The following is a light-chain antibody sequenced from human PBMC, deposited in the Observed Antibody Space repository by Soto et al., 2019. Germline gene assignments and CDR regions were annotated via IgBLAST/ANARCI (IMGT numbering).Light chain of an antibody. CDR2: GAS. CDR1: QSVSSN. Sequence: EIVMTQSPATLSVSPGERATLSCRASQSVSSNLAWYEHKPGQAPRLLIYGASTRATGSPARFSGSGSGIEFTLTITSLQSEDFVVYYCQQYDNWPLTFGGGTKVEI. CDR3: QQYDNWPLT. J-gene: IGKJ4*01. V-gene: IGKV3-15*01.